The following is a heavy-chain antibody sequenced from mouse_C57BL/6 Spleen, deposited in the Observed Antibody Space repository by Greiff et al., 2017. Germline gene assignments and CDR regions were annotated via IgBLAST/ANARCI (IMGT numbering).Heavy chain of an antibody. CDR1: GFTFSSYA. V-gene: IGHV5-4*03. D-gene: IGHD1-1*01. Sequence: EVKVVESGGGLVKPGGSLKLSCAASGFTFSSYAMSWVRQTPEKRLEWVATISDGGSYTYYPDNVQGRFTISRDNAKNNLYLQMSHLKSEDTAMYYCARAYYGSSPFDYWGQGTTLTVSS. J-gene: IGHJ2*01. CDR2: ISDGGSYT. CDR3: ARAYYGSSPFDY.